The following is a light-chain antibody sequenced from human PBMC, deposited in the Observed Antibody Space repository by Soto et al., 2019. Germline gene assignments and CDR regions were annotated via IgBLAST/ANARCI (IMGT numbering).Light chain of an antibody. CDR2: WAS. Sequence: DIVMTQSPDSLAVSLGERATINCKSSQSVLYSSNNKNYLAWYQQKPGQPPKLLIYWASTRESGVPDRFSGTGSRTDFALTISSLQAEDVAVYFCQQYYSTPRTFDQGTKVDIK. CDR1: QSVLYSSNNKNY. CDR3: QQYYSTPRT. J-gene: IGKJ1*01. V-gene: IGKV4-1*01.